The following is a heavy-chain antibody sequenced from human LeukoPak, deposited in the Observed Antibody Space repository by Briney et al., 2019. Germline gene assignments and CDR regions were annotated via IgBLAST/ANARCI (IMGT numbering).Heavy chain of an antibody. J-gene: IGHJ4*02. D-gene: IGHD2-2*01. V-gene: IGHV4-31*03. CDR1: GGSISSGPYY. CDR3: ARYCSSTKCPFDY. Sequence: SETLSLTCTVSGGSISSGPYYWSWIRQHPGQGLEWIGYIHYSGNTYYNPSLKSRVTISIDTSKNQFSLKLSSVTAADTAVYYCARYCSSTKCPFDYWGQGNLDTVSS. CDR2: IHYSGNT.